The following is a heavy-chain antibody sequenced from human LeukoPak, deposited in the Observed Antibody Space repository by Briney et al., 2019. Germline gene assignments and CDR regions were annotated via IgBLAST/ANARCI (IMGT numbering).Heavy chain of an antibody. CDR3: ARVSYGGNEIDY. Sequence: SETLSLTCTVSGGSISSYYWSWIRQPPGKGLEWIGYIYYSGSTNYNPSLKSRITISVDTSKNQFSLKLSSVTAADTAVYYCARVSYGGNEIDYWGQGTLVTVSS. V-gene: IGHV4-59*01. CDR1: GGSISSYY. D-gene: IGHD4-23*01. J-gene: IGHJ4*02. CDR2: IYYSGST.